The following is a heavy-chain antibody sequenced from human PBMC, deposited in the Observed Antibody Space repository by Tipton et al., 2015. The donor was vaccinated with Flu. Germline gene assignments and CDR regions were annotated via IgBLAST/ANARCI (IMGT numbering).Heavy chain of an antibody. V-gene: IGHV4-34*08. CDR2: INDSGSA. D-gene: IGHD3-22*01. CDR1: GGTFSGYY. Sequence: GLVKPSETLSLTCAVYGGTFSGYYWTWIRQPPGKRLEWIGEINDSGSANYHPSLKSQVTMSVDTSKNQFSLRVKSVTAADTAVYYCAKHLGRGYYHNSGRRWFDPWGQGMLVTVSS. CDR3: AKHLGRGYYHNSGRRWFDP. J-gene: IGHJ5*02.